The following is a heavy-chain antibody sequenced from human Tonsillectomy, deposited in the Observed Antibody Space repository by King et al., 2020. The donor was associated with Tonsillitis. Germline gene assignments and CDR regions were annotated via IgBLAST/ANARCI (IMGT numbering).Heavy chain of an antibody. CDR1: GFTFSSYS. D-gene: IGHD5-12*01. J-gene: IGHJ4*02. CDR3: ARDFAPSGPTPDYFDY. CDR2: ISTMSTSI. Sequence: VQLVESGGGLVQPGGSLRLSCAASGFTFSSYSMNWVRQAPGKGLEWISYISTMSTSIYYADSVKGRFTISRDNAKYSLYLQMNSLRAEDTAVYYCARDFAPSGPTPDYFDYWGQGTLVTVSS. V-gene: IGHV3-48*01.